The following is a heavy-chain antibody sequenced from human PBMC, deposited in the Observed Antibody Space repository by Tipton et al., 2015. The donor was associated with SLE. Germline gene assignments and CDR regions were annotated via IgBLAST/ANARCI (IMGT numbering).Heavy chain of an antibody. J-gene: IGHJ4*02. Sequence: LRLSCTVSGGSISSGSYYWSWIRQPAGKGLEWIGPIYTSGSTHYNPSLKSRVTLSVDTSTNQFSLKLSSVTAADTAVYYCARGSPYGDYYVYWGQGTLVTVSS. CDR2: IYTSGST. D-gene: IGHD4-17*01. V-gene: IGHV4-61*02. CDR3: ARGSPYGDYYVY. CDR1: GGSISSGSYY.